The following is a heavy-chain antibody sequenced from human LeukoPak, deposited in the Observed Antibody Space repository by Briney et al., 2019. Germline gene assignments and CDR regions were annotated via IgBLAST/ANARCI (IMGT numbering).Heavy chain of an antibody. CDR1: GGSISSGDYY. CDR2: IYYGGST. V-gene: IGHV4-30-4*08. D-gene: IGHD4-23*01. Sequence: PSQTLSLTCTVSGGSISSGDYYWSWIRQPPGKGLEWIGYIYYGGSTYYNPSLKSRVTISVDTSKNQFSLKLSSVTAADTAVYYCAKGTVVRLFDYWGQGTLVTVSS. J-gene: IGHJ4*02. CDR3: AKGTVVRLFDY.